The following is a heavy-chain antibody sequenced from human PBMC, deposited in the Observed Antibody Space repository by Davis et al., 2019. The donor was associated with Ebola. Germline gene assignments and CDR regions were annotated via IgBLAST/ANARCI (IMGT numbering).Heavy chain of an antibody. Sequence: PGGSLRLSCAASGFTFSSYSMNWVRQAPGKGLEWVSYISSSGSTIYYADSVKGRFTISRDNAKNSLYLQMNSLRAEDTAVYYCASGSMAFTLGYSSSWYSDYWGQGTLVTVSS. D-gene: IGHD6-13*01. J-gene: IGHJ4*02. V-gene: IGHV3-48*04. CDR2: ISSSGSTI. CDR3: ASGSMAFTLGYSSSWYSDY. CDR1: GFTFSSYS.